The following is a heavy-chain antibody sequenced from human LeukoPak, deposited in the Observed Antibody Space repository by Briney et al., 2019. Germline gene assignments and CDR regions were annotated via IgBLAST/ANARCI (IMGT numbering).Heavy chain of an antibody. J-gene: IGHJ3*02. CDR1: GFTFSSYS. CDR3: ARDFWGVYAFDI. D-gene: IGHD3-16*01. Sequence: GGSLRLSCAASGFTFSSYSMNWVRQAPGKGLEWVSSISSSSSYIYYADSVKGRFTISRDNAKNSLYLQMNSLRAEDTAVYYCARDFWGVYAFDIWGQGTMVTVSS. V-gene: IGHV3-21*01. CDR2: ISSSSSYI.